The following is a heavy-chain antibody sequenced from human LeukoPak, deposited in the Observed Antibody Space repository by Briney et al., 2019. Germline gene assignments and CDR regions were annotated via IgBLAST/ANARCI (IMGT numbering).Heavy chain of an antibody. CDR3: ARFWPIVPVYGGDDYFHRGGAFDI. D-gene: IGHD2-21*01. CDR2: IYYSGDT. Sequence: PSETLSLTCTVSGGSISSSAYYWGWIRQPPGKELEWIGNIYYSGDTYYNPSLKSRVTIYVATSENQFSLRLTSVTAADTAVYSCARFWPIVPVYGGDDYFHRGGAFDIWGQGTMVTVSS. J-gene: IGHJ3*02. V-gene: IGHV4-39*01. CDR1: GGSISSSAYY.